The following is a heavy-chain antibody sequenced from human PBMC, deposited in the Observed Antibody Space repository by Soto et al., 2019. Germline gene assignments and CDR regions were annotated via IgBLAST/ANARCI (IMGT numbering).Heavy chain of an antibody. CDR3: ASSYSYDSSGYYVVSFDI. Sequence: QVQLVQSGAEVKKPGSSVKVSCKASGGTLSSYAISWVRQAPGQGLEWMGGIIPIFGTANYAQRCQGRVTVTAEESTSTAYMELSSLRSEDTAVYYCASSYSYDSSGYYVVSFDIWGQGTMVTVSS. V-gene: IGHV1-69*01. CDR2: IIPIFGTA. CDR1: GGTLSSYA. J-gene: IGHJ3*02. D-gene: IGHD3-22*01.